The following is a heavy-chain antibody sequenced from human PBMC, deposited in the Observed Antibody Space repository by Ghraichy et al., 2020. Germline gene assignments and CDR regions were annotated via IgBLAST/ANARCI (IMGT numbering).Heavy chain of an antibody. CDR3: SRGGHGDYTLGAFDV. CDR2: VHSGGTT. V-gene: IGHV3-53*01. J-gene: IGHJ3*01. CDR1: GFTVTTNY. D-gene: IGHD4-17*01. Sequence: GGSLRLSCAASGFTVTTNYMNWVRQAPGKGLEWVSIVHSGGTTYYAASVRGRFTITRDLSGDTMYLQMNNLRDEDTAVYYCSRGGHGDYTLGAFDVWGQGTMVIVSS.